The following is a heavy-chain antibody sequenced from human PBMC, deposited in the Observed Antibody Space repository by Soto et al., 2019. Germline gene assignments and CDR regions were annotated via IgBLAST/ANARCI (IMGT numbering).Heavy chain of an antibody. D-gene: IGHD6-25*01. Sequence: SETLSLTCAVYGGSFSGYYWSWIRQPPGKGLEWIGEINHSGSTNYNPSLKSRVTISVDTSKNQFSLKLSSVTAADTAVYYCARGGRRLGGYWGQGTLVTVSS. V-gene: IGHV4-34*01. CDR3: ARGGRRLGGY. CDR1: GGSFSGYY. CDR2: INHSGST. J-gene: IGHJ4*02.